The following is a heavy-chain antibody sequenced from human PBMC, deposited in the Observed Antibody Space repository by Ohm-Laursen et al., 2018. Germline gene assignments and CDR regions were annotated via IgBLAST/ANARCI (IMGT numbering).Heavy chain of an antibody. J-gene: IGHJ4*02. CDR3: ARVPHSDFGGVIMYYFDY. D-gene: IGHD3-3*01. Sequence: TLSLTCSVSGYSISSGYCWGWIRQPPGKGLEWIGSIYHSGSTYYNPSLKSRVTISVDTSKNQFSLKLSSVTAADTAVYYCARVPHSDFGGVIMYYFDYWGQGTLVTVSS. CDR2: IYHSGST. CDR1: GYSISSGYC. V-gene: IGHV4-38-2*02.